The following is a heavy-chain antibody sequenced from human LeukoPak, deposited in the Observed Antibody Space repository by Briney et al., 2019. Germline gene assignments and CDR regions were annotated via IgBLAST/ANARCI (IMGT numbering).Heavy chain of an antibody. D-gene: IGHD7-27*01. Sequence: PGGSLRLSCATSGVSFSTYTMNWVRQAPGKGLEWVSSMTSSSSSIYYADSVKGRFTISRDNAKNSLYLQMNSLRAEDTAVYYCARSLSGASGYWGEGTLVTVSS. CDR2: MTSSSSSI. J-gene: IGHJ4*02. CDR3: ARSLSGASGY. V-gene: IGHV3-21*01. CDR1: GVSFSTYT.